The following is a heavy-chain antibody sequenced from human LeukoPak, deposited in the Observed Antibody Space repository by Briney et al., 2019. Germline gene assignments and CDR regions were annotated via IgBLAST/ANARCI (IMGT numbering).Heavy chain of an antibody. CDR1: GFTFSSYA. V-gene: IGHV3-30*04. J-gene: IGHJ4*02. D-gene: IGHD1-26*01. Sequence: PGRSLRLSCAASGFTFSSYAIHWVRQAPGKGLEWVAVISNDGSNRYYADSVKGRFTISRDNSKHTLYLQMNSLRAEDTAVYYCATHSGSYGGDYWGQGTLVTVSS. CDR2: ISNDGSNR. CDR3: ATHSGSYGGDY.